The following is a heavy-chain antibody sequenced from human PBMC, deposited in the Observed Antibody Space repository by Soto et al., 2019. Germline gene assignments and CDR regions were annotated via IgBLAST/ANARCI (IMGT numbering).Heavy chain of an antibody. Sequence: KSSETLSLTCTVSGGSINTSGHYWGWIRQPPGKGLEWIGSIYYSGNTYYSPSLKSRVTLSADTSKSQFSLKLRSVTAADTAVYYCARNTTYSSGWDPFDNWGQVTLVTVSS. D-gene: IGHD6-19*01. J-gene: IGHJ4*02. V-gene: IGHV4-39*01. CDR2: IYYSGNT. CDR1: GGSINTSGHY. CDR3: ARNTTYSSGWDPFDN.